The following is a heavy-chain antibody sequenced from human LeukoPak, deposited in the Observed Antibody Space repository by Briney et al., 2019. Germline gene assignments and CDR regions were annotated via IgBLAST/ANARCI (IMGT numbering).Heavy chain of an antibody. CDR2: ISGSGGST. D-gene: IGHD2-15*01. J-gene: IGHJ4*02. Sequence: GGSLRLSCAASGSTFSSYAMSWVRQAPGKGLEWVSAISGSGGSTYYADSVKGRFTISRDNSKNTLYLQMNSLRAEDTAVYYCAKGSPADIVVVVAAIELWGQGTLVTVSS. CDR1: GSTFSSYA. CDR3: AKGSPADIVVVVAAIEL. V-gene: IGHV3-23*01.